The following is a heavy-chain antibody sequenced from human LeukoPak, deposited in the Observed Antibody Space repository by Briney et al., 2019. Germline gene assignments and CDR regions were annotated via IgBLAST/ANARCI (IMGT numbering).Heavy chain of an antibody. CDR1: GYTFTGYY. Sequence: ASVKVSCKASGYTFTGYYMHWVRQAPGQGLEWMGRINPNSGGTNYAQKFQGRVTMTRDTSISTAYMEMSRLRSDDTAVYYCARWAEHYYDSSGYFTPEFDYWGQGTLVTVSS. V-gene: IGHV1-2*06. CDR2: INPNSGGT. D-gene: IGHD3-22*01. J-gene: IGHJ4*02. CDR3: ARWAEHYYDSSGYFTPEFDY.